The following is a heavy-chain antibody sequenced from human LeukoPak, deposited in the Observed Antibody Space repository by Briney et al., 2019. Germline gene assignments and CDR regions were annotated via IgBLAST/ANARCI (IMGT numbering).Heavy chain of an antibody. CDR1: GFTFSSCA. CDR2: ISGSGDDT. Sequence: GGSLRLSCVASGFTFSSCAMSWVRQSPGKGLEWISTISGSGDDTYSADSVKGRFTSSRDNSRNTLYLQMHSLRAEDTAIYYYAKDRFGDYYFDYWGQGTLVTVSS. V-gene: IGHV3-23*01. D-gene: IGHD3-10*01. CDR3: AKDRFGDYYFDY. J-gene: IGHJ4*02.